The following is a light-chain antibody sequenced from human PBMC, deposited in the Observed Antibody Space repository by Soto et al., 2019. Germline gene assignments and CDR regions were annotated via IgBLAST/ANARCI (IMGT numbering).Light chain of an antibody. J-gene: IGLJ1*01. V-gene: IGLV1-40*01. CDR1: SSNIGAGYD. CDR2: GNS. CDR3: QSSSCRLSGVHV. Sequence: QSVLTQPPSVSGAPGQRVTISCTGSSSNIGAGYDVHWYQQLPGTAPKLLIYGNSNRPSGVPDRFSGSKSGTSASLAITGLQAEDEADYYCQSSSCRLSGVHVFGPGTKVTVL.